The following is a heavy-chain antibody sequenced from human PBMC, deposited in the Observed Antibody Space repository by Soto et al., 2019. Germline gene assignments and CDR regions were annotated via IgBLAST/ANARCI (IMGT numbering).Heavy chain of an antibody. Sequence: QVQLVDSGGGWIQPGGSRRSSCPASGFPFSPFAIHWVRQAPVKGLEWVAAISANEYNQFSGHSVKGRFIISRDNSWNTVDLQMNSVRVDDTALYYCVRDTADDCRSDTCYVPLQHWGQGTLVTVSS. J-gene: IGHJ1*01. CDR3: VRDTADDCRSDTCYVPLQH. CDR1: GFPFSPFA. D-gene: IGHD2-2*01. V-gene: IGHV3-30*04. CDR2: ISANEYNQ.